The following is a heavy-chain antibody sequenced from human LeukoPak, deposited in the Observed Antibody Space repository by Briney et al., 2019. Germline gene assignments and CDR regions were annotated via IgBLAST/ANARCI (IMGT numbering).Heavy chain of an antibody. CDR2: IYYSGST. J-gene: IGHJ3*01. V-gene: IGHV4-31*03. Sequence: SETLSLTCIVSGGSILSGDYYWSWIRQHPGKGLEWSGYIYYSGSTYYNPSLRSRITISLDTSKNQFSLKLSSVTAADTAVYYCERHHLDSTNALDLWGQGTMVTVSS. CDR1: GGSILSGDYY. CDR3: ERHHLDSTNALDL. D-gene: IGHD1-26*01.